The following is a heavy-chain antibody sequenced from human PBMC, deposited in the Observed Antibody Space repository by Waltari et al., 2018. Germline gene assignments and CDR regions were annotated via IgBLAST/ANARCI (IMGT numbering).Heavy chain of an antibody. V-gene: IGHV1-2*06. CDR1: GYTFTGYY. J-gene: IGHJ3*02. D-gene: IGHD4-4*01. CDR2: INPNDGGT. CDR3: ASGDYRNAFDI. Sequence: QVQLVQSGAEVKKPGASVKVSCKASGYTFTGYYMHWVRQAPGQGLEWMGRINPNDGGTNYAQKFQGRVTMTRDTSISTAYMELSRLRSDDTAVYYCASGDYRNAFDIWGQGTMVTVSS.